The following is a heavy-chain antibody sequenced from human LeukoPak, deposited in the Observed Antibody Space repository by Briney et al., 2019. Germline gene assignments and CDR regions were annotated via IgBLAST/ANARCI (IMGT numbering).Heavy chain of an antibody. D-gene: IGHD3-22*01. J-gene: IGHJ4*02. CDR3: ARHYYYDSSGYYTPFDY. Sequence: PSETLSLTCTVSGGSISSYYWSWIRQPPGKGLEWIGYIYYSGSTNYNPSLKSRVTISVDTSKNQFSPKLSSVTAADTAVYYCARHYYYDSSGYYTPFDYWGQGTLVTVSS. CDR1: GGSISSYY. V-gene: IGHV4-59*08. CDR2: IYYSGST.